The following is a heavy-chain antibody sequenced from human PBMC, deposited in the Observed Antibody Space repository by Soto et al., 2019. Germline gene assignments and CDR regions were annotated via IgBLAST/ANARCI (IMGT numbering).Heavy chain of an antibody. J-gene: IGHJ6*02. Sequence: SETLSLTCAVYGGSFSGYYWSWIRQPPGKGLEWIGEINHSGSTNYNPSLKSRVTISVDTSKNQFSLKLSSVTAADTAVYYCARGPRTAMVTNYGMDVWGQGTTVTVSS. V-gene: IGHV4-34*01. CDR2: INHSGST. CDR3: ARGPRTAMVTNYGMDV. CDR1: GGSFSGYY. D-gene: IGHD5-18*01.